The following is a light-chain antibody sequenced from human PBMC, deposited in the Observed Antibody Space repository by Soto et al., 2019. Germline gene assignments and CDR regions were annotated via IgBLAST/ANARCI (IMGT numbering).Light chain of an antibody. J-gene: IGLJ1*01. CDR2: DVS. CDR3: SPSTSSSAIV. V-gene: IGLV2-14*03. CDR1: SSDIGGYNY. Sequence: QAVLSQPASVSGSPGQSITISCTGTSSDIGGYNYVSWYQQHPDKAPKLMIYDVSSRPSGVSTRFSASKSGNTASLTISGLQAEDEADYYCSPSTSSSAIVFGTGTKVTVL.